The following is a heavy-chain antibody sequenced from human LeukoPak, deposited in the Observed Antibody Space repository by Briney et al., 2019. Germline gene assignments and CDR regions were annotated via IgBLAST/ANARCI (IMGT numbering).Heavy chain of an antibody. CDR1: GYTFTGYY. J-gene: IGHJ6*02. CDR3: ARVSFLLLSHYCGMDV. V-gene: IGHV1-2*02. Sequence: GASVKVSCKASGYTFTGYYMHWVRQAPGQGLEWMGWINPNSGGTNYAQKFQGRVTMTRDTSISTAYMELSRLRSDDTAVYYCARVSFLLLSHYCGMDVWGQGTTVTVSS. CDR2: INPNSGGT. D-gene: IGHD2-8*01.